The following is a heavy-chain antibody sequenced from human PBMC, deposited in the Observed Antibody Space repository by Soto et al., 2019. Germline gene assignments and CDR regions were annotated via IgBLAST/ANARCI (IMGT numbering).Heavy chain of an antibody. J-gene: IGHJ6*02. CDR2: IIPIFGTA. CDR3: ARDGGGYCSSTSCQYPYYYYYGMDV. CDR1: GGTFSSYA. D-gene: IGHD2-2*01. V-gene: IGHV1-69*13. Sequence: SVKVSCKASGGTFSSYAISWVRQAPGQGLEWMGGIIPIFGTANYAQKFQGRVTITADESTSTAYTELSSLRSEDTAVYYCARDGGGYCSSTSCQYPYYYYYGMDVWGQGTTVTVSS.